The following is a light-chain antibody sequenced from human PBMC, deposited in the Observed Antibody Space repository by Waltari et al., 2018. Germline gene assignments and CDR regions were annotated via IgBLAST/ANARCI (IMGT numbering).Light chain of an antibody. V-gene: IGKV1-39*01. CDR3: QHNYGTPRT. Sequence: DIQMTQSPSSLSASVGDRVTITCRASENVHNYLNWYQQKPGKAPKLLIYKASTLHSGVPSRFSGSGSGTDYTFTISGLQSEDIATYYCQHNYGTPRTFGQGTKVEIK. CDR1: ENVHNY. J-gene: IGKJ1*01. CDR2: KAS.